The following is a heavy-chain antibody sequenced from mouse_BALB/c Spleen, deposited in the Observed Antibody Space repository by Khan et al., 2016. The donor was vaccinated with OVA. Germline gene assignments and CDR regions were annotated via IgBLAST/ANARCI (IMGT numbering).Heavy chain of an antibody. CDR1: GFTFSNYD. J-gene: IGHJ3*01. D-gene: IGHD2-2*01. CDR2: ISSAGSYT. CDR3: AGRGYDEAWLAY. V-gene: IGHV5-6*01. Sequence: EVELVESGGDLVKPGGSLKLSCAASGFTFSNYDMSWVRQTPDKRLGWVATISSAGSYTYYPDSVKGRFTISRDNAKNTLYLQLSSLKTEDTAMYSCAGRGYDEAWLAYWGHGTLVTVSA.